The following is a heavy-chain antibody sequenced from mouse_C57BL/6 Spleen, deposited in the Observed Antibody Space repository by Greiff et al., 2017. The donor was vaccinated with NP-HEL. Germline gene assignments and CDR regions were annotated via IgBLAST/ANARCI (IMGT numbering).Heavy chain of an antibody. CDR2: IWSDGST. J-gene: IGHJ4*01. Sequence: VKLQESGPGLVAPSQSLSITCTVSGFSLTSYGVHWVRQPPGKGLEWLVVIWSDGSTTYNSALKSRLSISKDNSKSQVFLKMNSLQTDDTAMYYCARGGIYYGYAMDYWGQGTSVTVSS. CDR1: GFSLTSYG. V-gene: IGHV2-6*03. CDR3: ARGGIYYGYAMDY. D-gene: IGHD2-1*01.